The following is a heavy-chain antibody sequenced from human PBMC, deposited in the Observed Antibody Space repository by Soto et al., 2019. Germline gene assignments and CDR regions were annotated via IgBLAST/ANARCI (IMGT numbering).Heavy chain of an antibody. CDR1: GGSISSGNYY. D-gene: IGHD3-22*01. Sequence: SETLSLTCTVSGGSISSGNYYWSWIRQPPGKGLEWIGYIYYSGSTYYNPSLKSRVTISVDTSKNQFSLKLSSVTAADTAVYYCARDSSDYYDSSGYWPYDAFDIWGQGTMVT. CDR3: ARDSSDYYDSSGYWPYDAFDI. J-gene: IGHJ3*02. V-gene: IGHV4-30-4*01. CDR2: IYYSGST.